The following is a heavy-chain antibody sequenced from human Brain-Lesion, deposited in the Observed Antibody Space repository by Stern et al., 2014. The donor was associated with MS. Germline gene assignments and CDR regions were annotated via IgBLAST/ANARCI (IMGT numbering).Heavy chain of an antibody. Sequence: VQLVESGPGLVKPSETLSLTCTVSGGSISSSTYYWAWIRQPPGKGLEWIGNIYYSGFTYYNPSPNSRVTNSLIMSKNQFSLKLSSVTAADTAIYYCARHDSVPRPSQLYSARDRGPGYFDYWGQGTLVTVSS. J-gene: IGHJ4*02. CDR3: ARHDSVPRPSQLYSARDRGPGYFDY. CDR1: GGSISSSTYY. D-gene: IGHD1-26*01. V-gene: IGHV4-39*01. CDR2: IYYSGFT.